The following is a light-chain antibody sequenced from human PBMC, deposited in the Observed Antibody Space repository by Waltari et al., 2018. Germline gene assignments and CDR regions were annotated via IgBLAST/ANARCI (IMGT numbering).Light chain of an antibody. V-gene: IGKV3-20*01. J-gene: IGKJ1*01. CDR2: DAS. CDR1: QSISRF. Sequence: SCRARQSISRFLAWYQQKPGQAPRVLIYDASTRATGIPDRFSGSGSGTDFSLTINRLEPEDIAVYYCQKYGSLPATFGQGTKVEIK. CDR3: QKYGSLPAT.